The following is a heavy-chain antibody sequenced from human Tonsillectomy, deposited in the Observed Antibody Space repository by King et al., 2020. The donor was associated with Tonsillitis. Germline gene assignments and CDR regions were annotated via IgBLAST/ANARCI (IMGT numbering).Heavy chain of an antibody. CDR3: ARDVYLVYCSSTSCEYWFDP. Sequence: VQLQESGPGLVKPSQTLSLTCTVSGGSIRSGSYYWSWIRQPAGKGLEWIGRIHISGSTNYNPSLKSRVTMSVDTSKNQFSLNLSSVTAADTAVYYCARDVYLVYCSSTSCEYWFDPWGQGTLVTVSS. CDR1: GGSIRSGSYY. D-gene: IGHD2-2*01. J-gene: IGHJ5*02. CDR2: IHISGST. V-gene: IGHV4-61*02.